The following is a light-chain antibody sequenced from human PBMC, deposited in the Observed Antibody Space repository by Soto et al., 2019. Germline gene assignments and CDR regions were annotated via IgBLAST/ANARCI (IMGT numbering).Light chain of an antibody. CDR2: DVT. V-gene: IGLV2-14*01. CDR1: STDVGAYNY. CDR3: SSYRGTSTPV. J-gene: IGLJ2*01. Sequence: QSVLTQPASVSGSPGQSITISCTGTSTDVGAYNYVSWYQQHPGKAPKLVIFDVTNRPSEVSDRFSGSKSGNTASLTISGLQFEDEADYYCSSYRGTSTPVFGGGTKLT.